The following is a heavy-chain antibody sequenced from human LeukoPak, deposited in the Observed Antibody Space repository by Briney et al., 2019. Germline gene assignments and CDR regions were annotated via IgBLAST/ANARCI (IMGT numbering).Heavy chain of an antibody. V-gene: IGHV1-2*02. CDR3: ARYTRSSLLWFGEFNDAFDI. Sequence: ASVKVSCKASGYTFTGYYMHWVRQAPGQGLEWMGWINPNSGGTNYAQKFQGRVTMTRDTSISTAYMELSRLRSDDTAVYYCARYTRSSLLWFGEFNDAFDIWGQGTMVTVSS. D-gene: IGHD3-10*01. J-gene: IGHJ3*02. CDR1: GYTFTGYY. CDR2: INPNSGGT.